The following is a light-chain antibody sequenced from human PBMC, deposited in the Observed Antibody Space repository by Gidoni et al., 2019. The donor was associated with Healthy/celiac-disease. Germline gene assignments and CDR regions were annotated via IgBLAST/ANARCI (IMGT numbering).Light chain of an antibody. CDR3: QQYGSSPYT. CDR1: QSVSSSY. V-gene: IGKV3-20*01. Sequence: LKQSAGTLSLSPGERATLSCRASQSVSSSYLAWYQQKPGQAPRLLIYGASSRATGIPDRFSGSGSGTDFTLTISRLEPEDFAVYYCQQYGSSPYTFGQGTKLEIK. CDR2: GAS. J-gene: IGKJ2*01.